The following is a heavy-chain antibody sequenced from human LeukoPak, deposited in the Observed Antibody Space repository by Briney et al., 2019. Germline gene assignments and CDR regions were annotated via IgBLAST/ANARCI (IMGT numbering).Heavy chain of an antibody. Sequence: SETLSLTCAVYGGSFSGYYWSWIRQPPGKGLEWIGEINHSGSTNYNPSLKSRVTISVDTSKNQFSLKLSSVTAADTAVYYCAREESYYYYYYGMDVWGQGTTVTVSS. D-gene: IGHD1-26*01. CDR2: INHSGST. CDR1: GGSFSGYY. V-gene: IGHV4-34*01. CDR3: AREESYYYYYYGMDV. J-gene: IGHJ6*02.